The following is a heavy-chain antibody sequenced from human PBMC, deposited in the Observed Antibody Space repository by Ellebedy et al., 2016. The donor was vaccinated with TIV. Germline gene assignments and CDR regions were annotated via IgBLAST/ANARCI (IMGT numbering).Heavy chain of an antibody. CDR2: ISGSGEST. J-gene: IGHJ4*02. CDR1: GFTFSSYA. Sequence: GESLKISXAASGFTFSSYAVSWVRQAPGKGLEWVSSISGSGESTYYAYSVKGRFTISRDNSKNTLYLQMNSLRAEDTAVYYCARDDDGPGNNLDYWGQGTLVTVSS. CDR3: ARDDDGPGNNLDY. V-gene: IGHV3-23*01. D-gene: IGHD1/OR15-1a*01.